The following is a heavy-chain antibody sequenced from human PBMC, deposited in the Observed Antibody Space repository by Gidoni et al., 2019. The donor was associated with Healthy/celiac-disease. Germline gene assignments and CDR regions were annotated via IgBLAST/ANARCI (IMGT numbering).Heavy chain of an antibody. V-gene: IGHV4-34*01. Sequence: QVQLQQWGAGLLKPSETLSLTCAVYGGSFSGYYWSWIRQPPGKGLEWIGEINHSGSTNYNPSLKSRVTISVDTSKNQFSLKLSSVTAADTAVYYCAREPRIVATISSRWFDPWGQGTLVTVSS. CDR3: AREPRIVATISSRWFDP. D-gene: IGHD5-12*01. CDR2: INHSGST. CDR1: GGSFSGYY. J-gene: IGHJ5*02.